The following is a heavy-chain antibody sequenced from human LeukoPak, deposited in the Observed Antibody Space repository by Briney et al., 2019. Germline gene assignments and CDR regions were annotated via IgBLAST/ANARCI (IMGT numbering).Heavy chain of an antibody. D-gene: IGHD3-10*01. CDR3: ARYTTYYYGSGSYYNPGYMDV. CDR2: IYYGGST. Sequence: SETLSRTCTVSGGSISSYYWSWIRQPPGKGLEGSGYIYYGGSTNYNPSLKSRVTISVDTSKNQFSLKLSSVTAADKAVYYCARYTTYYYGSGSYYNPGYMDVWGKGTTVTVSS. V-gene: IGHV4-59*12. CDR1: GGSISSYY. J-gene: IGHJ6*03.